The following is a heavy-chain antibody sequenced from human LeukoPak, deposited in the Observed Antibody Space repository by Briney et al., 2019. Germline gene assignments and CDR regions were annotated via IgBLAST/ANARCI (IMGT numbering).Heavy chain of an antibody. D-gene: IGHD1-26*01. CDR2: IHHGGST. J-gene: IGHJ4*02. Sequence: PSQTLSLTCAVSGGSISSGGYFWSWIRQPPGKGLEWIGYIHHGGSTYYNPSLKSRVTISVDTSKNQFSLKLSSVTAADTAVYYCARHLYSGSYRGYFDYWGQGTLVTVSS. V-gene: IGHV4-30-2*01. CDR3: ARHLYSGSYRGYFDY. CDR1: GGSISSGGYF.